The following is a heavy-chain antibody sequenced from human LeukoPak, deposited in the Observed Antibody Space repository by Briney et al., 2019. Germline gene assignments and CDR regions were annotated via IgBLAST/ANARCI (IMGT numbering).Heavy chain of an antibody. CDR1: GFSLSTSGVG. Sequence: ESGPTLVKPTQTLTLTCTFSGFSLSTSGVGVGWIRQPPGKALEWLALIYWDDDKRYSPSLKSRLTITKDTSKNQVVLTMTNMDPVDTATYYCAHSVAIGSSGYYPYFDYWGQGTLVTVSS. V-gene: IGHV2-5*02. CDR3: AHSVAIGSSGYYPYFDY. J-gene: IGHJ4*02. CDR2: IYWDDDK. D-gene: IGHD3-22*01.